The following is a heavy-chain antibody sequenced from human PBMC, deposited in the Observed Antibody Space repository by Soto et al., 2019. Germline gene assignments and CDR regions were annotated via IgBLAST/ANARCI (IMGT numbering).Heavy chain of an antibody. CDR1: GGSISDYQ. Sequence: QVQLQESGPGLVKPSETLSLTCSISGGSISDYQWNWIRQPPGKGLEWIGYIYYSGRTNYNPSLKSRLTISLDTSTRQCSLRLRSVTAAYTAVYYCARMRGLGEISPYLDYWGQGALVTVSS. CDR3: ARMRGLGEISPYLDY. D-gene: IGHD3-16*01. V-gene: IGHV4-59*01. J-gene: IGHJ4*02. CDR2: IYYSGRT.